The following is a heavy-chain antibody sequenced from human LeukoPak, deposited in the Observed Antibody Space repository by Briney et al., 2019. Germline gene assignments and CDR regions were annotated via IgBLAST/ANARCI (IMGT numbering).Heavy chain of an antibody. CDR1: GFTVSSNY. CDR3: ARDGKDSSGYYFGDS. D-gene: IGHD3-22*01. V-gene: IGHV3-66*01. Sequence: GGSLRLSCAASGFTVSSNYMSWVRQAPGKGLEWVSVIYSGGNTGYADSVKGRFTISRDNSKNTLYLQMNSLRPEDTAVYYCARDGKDSSGYYFGDSWGQGTLVTVSS. J-gene: IGHJ4*02. CDR2: IYSGGNT.